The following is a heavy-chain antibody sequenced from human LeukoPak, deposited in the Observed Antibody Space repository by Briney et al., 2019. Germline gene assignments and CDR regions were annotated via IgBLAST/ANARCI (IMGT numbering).Heavy chain of an antibody. D-gene: IGHD2-2*01. CDR1: GFTFSSYS. V-gene: IGHV3-21*01. CDR3: ARDPGCSSTSCYYHYYYMDV. Sequence: GGSLRLSCAASGFTFSSYSMNWVRQAPGKGLEWVSSISSSSSYIYYADSVKGRFTISRHNAKNSLYLQMNSLRAEDTAVYYCARDPGCSSTSCYYHYYYMDVWGKGTTVTVSS. CDR2: ISSSSSYI. J-gene: IGHJ6*03.